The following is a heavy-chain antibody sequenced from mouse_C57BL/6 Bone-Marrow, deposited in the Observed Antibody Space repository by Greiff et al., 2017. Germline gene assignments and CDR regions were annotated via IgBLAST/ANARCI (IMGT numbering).Heavy chain of an antibody. Sequence: EVQLVESGGGLVKPGGSLKLSCAASGFTFSDYGMHWVRQAPEKGLEWVAFISSGSSTIYYADTVKGRFTISRDNAKNTLFLQMTSLRSEDTAMYYCARREDDYDGDFDYWGQGTTLTVSS. D-gene: IGHD2-4*01. CDR3: ARREDDYDGDFDY. J-gene: IGHJ2*01. CDR1: GFTFSDYG. CDR2: ISSGSSTI. V-gene: IGHV5-17*01.